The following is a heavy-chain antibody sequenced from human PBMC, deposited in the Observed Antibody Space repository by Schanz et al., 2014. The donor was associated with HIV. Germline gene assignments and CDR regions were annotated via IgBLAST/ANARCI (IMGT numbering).Heavy chain of an antibody. CDR2: IWYDGSNK. J-gene: IGHJ5*02. Sequence: QVQLVESGGGVVQPGRSLRLSCAASGFTFSTYGMHWVRQAPGKGREWVAVIWYDGSNKYYADSVKGRFTISRDNSKNMLYLQMNSLRAEDTAVYYCAREYYSRNWNWFDPWGQGTLVTVSS. CDR3: AREYYSRNWNWFDP. CDR1: GFTFSTYG. D-gene: IGHD6-13*01. V-gene: IGHV3-33*01.